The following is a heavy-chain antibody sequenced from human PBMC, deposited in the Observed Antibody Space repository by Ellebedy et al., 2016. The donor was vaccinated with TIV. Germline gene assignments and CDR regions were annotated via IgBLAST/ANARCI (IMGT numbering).Heavy chain of an antibody. CDR3: TRALHYDPTTSDF. CDR2: ITDDGSNK. V-gene: IGHV3-30*03. CDR1: EFTFSSYG. J-gene: IGHJ4*02. Sequence: GESLKISCAASEFTFSSYGMHWVRQAPGKGLEWVAVITDDGSNKYYVDSVKGRFTISRDNSNDAVYLQMDSLRANDTALYYCTRALHYDPTTSDFWGQGTLVIVSS. D-gene: IGHD3-3*01.